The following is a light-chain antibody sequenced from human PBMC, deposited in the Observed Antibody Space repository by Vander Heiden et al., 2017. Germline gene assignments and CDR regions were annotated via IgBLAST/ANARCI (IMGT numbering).Light chain of an antibody. J-gene: IGKJ1*01. CDR1: QSMSSY. Sequence: DIQLAPSPSSLSASVGDRVTITCRASQSMSSYLNWYQQKPGKAPKLLIYAASSLQSGVPSRFSGSGSGTDFALTISSLQSEDFATYYCQQTHSTPTFGQGTKVDI. CDR3: QQTHSTPT. CDR2: AAS. V-gene: IGKV1-39*01.